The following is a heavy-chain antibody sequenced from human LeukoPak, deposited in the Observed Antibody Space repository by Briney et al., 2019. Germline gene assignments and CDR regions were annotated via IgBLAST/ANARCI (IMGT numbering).Heavy chain of an antibody. Sequence: GGSLRLSCAASGFTFGSYWMSWVRQAPGKGLEWVANIKQDGSEKHYVDSVKGRLTISRDNAKNLLYLQMNSLRVEGTAVYYCAGGPGFLIDCWGQGTLVTVSS. D-gene: IGHD3-3*01. CDR1: GFTFGSYW. V-gene: IGHV3-7*01. CDR2: IKQDGSEK. J-gene: IGHJ4*02. CDR3: AGGPGFLIDC.